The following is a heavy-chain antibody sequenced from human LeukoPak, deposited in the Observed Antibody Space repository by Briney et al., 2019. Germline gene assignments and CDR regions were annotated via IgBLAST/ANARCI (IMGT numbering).Heavy chain of an antibody. CDR1: GGSISSYY. J-gene: IGHJ6*02. CDR2: IYYSGST. Sequence: SETLSLTCTVSGGSISSYYWSWIRQPPGKGLEWIGYIYYSGSTNYNPSLKSRVTISVDTSKNQFSLKLISVTAADTAVYYCASGYSKWVGVYDVAVDVWGQGTTVTVSS. CDR3: ASGYSKWVGVYDVAVDV. D-gene: IGHD4-11*01. V-gene: IGHV4-59*12.